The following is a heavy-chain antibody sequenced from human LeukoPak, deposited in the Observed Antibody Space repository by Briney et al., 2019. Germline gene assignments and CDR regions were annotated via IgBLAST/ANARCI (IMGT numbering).Heavy chain of an antibody. CDR3: ARGQRPTDITIFLTPYYYHMDV. J-gene: IGHJ6*03. CDR1: GGTFGNYA. CDR2: IIPIYGTT. V-gene: IGHV1-69*05. Sequence: SLKLSCKASGGTFGNYAISWVRQAPGHGLEWVGGIIPIYGTTHYAQKFQGRVTITTDESTSSAYMELSSLRSEDTAVYYCARGQRPTDITIFLTPYYYHMDVWGKGTTVTVS. D-gene: IGHD3-9*01.